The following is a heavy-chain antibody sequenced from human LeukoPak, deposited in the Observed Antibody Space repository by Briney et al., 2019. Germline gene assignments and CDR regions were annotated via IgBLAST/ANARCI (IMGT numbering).Heavy chain of an antibody. D-gene: IGHD1-26*01. J-gene: IGHJ4*02. V-gene: IGHV3-7*03. CDR2: MKQDGSQK. CDR1: GFTFSSYW. Sequence: PGGSLRLSCAASGFTFSSYWMSWVRQAPGKGLEWVANMKQDGSQKHYVDSVKGRFTISRDNSKNTLYLQMNSLRAEDTAVYYCAKDRPEGAHHYWGQGTLVTVSS. CDR3: AKDRPEGAHHY.